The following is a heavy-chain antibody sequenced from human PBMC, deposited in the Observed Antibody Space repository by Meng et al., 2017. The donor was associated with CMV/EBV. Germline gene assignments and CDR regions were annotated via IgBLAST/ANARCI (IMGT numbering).Heavy chain of an antibody. V-gene: IGHV3-21*05. CDR1: GFTFSSYS. CDR3: ATVRNNPEFDL. J-gene: IGHJ4*02. Sequence: GESLKISCAASGFTFSSYSMNWVRQAPGKGLEWVSYISSSSKYIHYSPSMTGRVTVSRDNAKNLLYLQMNSLSAEDTAVYFCATVRNNPEFDLWGQGTLVTVSS. CDR2: ISSSSKYI.